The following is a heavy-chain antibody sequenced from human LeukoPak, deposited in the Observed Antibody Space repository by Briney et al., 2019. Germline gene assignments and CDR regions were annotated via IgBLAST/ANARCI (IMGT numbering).Heavy chain of an antibody. Sequence: PSETLSLTCTVSGGSISSGDYYWSWIRQPPGKGLEWIGYIYYSGSTYYNPSLKSRVTISVDTSKNQFSLKLSSVTAADTAVYYCASAEYYYDSSEKFDYWGQGTLVTASS. CDR1: GGSISSGDYY. CDR2: IYYSGST. CDR3: ASAEYYYDSSEKFDY. D-gene: IGHD3-22*01. J-gene: IGHJ4*02. V-gene: IGHV4-30-4*01.